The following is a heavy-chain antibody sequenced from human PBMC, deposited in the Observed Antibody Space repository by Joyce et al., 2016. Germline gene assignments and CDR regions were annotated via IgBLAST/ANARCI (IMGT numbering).Heavy chain of an antibody. V-gene: IGHV4-39*01. CDR3: ATYYYERSGYYLY. CDR2: IFHSGST. D-gene: IGHD3-22*01. Sequence: QLRLQESGPGLVKPSETLSLTCSVSGGSINSNDYYWGWIRQPPGKGLEWIGGIFHSGSTYDNPSLKSRLTMTVDTSKNQVSLNLRSVTAADTAVYFCATYYYERSGYYLYWGQGTLVTVSS. CDR1: GGSINSNDYY. J-gene: IGHJ4*02.